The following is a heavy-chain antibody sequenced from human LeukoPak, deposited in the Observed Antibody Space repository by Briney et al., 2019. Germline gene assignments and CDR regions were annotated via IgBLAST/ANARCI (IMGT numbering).Heavy chain of an antibody. CDR3: ARALGEDVDKAMVPDY. D-gene: IGHD5-18*01. CDR1: GYTFTSYY. V-gene: IGHV1-46*01. Sequence: GASVKVSCKASGYTFTSYYMHWVRQAPGQGLEWMGIINPSGGSTSYAQKFQGRVTMTRDTSTSTVYMELSSLRSEDTAVYYCARALGEDVDKAMVPDYWGQGTLVTVSS. J-gene: IGHJ4*02. CDR2: INPSGGST.